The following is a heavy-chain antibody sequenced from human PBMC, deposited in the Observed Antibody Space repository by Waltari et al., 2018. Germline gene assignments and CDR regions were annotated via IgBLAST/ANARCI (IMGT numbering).Heavy chain of an antibody. CDR1: GGSFSGYY. CDR3: ARWFRVYNWFDP. J-gene: IGHJ5*02. CDR2: STRSVST. Sequence: QVQLQQWGAGLLKPSETLSLTCAVYGGSFSGYYWSWIRQPPGQGVEWIGESTRSVSTDDHPSLKSVVTIAVDTSKTQFSLKLSSVTAADTAVYYCARWFRVYNWFDPWGQGTLVTVSS. D-gene: IGHD3-10*01. V-gene: IGHV4-34*01.